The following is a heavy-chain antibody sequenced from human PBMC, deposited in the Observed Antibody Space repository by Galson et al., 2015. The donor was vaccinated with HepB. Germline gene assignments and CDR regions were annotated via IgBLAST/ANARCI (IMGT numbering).Heavy chain of an antibody. CDR1: GFTFSIYS. J-gene: IGHJ5*02. CDR3: AREQLTRYFDWLRWNWLDP. CDR2: ISSSSSTI. Sequence: SLRLSCAASGFTFSIYSMNWVRQAPGKGLEWVSYISSSSSTIYYADSVKGRFTISRDNAKNSLYLQMNSLRDEDTAVYYCAREQLTRYFDWLRWNWLDPWGQGTLVTVSS. V-gene: IGHV3-48*02. D-gene: IGHD3-9*01.